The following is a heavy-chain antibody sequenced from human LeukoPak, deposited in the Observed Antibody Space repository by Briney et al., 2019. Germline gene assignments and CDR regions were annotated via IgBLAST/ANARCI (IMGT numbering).Heavy chain of an antibody. V-gene: IGHV3-23*01. Sequence: EGSLGLSCAASGFTFISYAMSWVRQAPGKGLEWVSTISGSGGSTYYADSVKGRFTISRDNSKNTLYLQMNRLSAEDTAVYYCAKGNNYYDSSGTYYYGMDVWGQGTTVTVSS. CDR2: ISGSGGST. D-gene: IGHD3-22*01. J-gene: IGHJ6*02. CDR1: GFTFISYA. CDR3: AKGNNYYDSSGTYYYGMDV.